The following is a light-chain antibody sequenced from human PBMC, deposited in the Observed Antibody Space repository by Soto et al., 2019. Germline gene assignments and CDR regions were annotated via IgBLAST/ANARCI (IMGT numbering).Light chain of an antibody. J-gene: IGKJ4*01. CDR1: QSVRSRY. CDR3: QQYGSSVT. Sequence: DIVLTQSPGTLSLSPGERATLSCRASQSVRSRYLAWYQQKAGQAPRLLIYDASRRDTGTPDRFSGSGSGTAFTLTISRLEPEDFAVYYCQQYGSSVTFGGGTKVEIK. V-gene: IGKV3-20*01. CDR2: DAS.